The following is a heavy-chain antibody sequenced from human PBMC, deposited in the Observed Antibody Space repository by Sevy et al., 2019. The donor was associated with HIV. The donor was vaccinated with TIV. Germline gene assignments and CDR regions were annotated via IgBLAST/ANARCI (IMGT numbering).Heavy chain of an antibody. CDR1: GFTFNSYW. Sequence: GGSLRLSCAASGFTFNSYWMSWVRQAPGKGLEWVANIKQDGSEKYYVDSVKGRFTISRDNSQNSLFLQMNTLRAEDTLVYYCSKVGSPYDTYYYYYGMDVGGQGTTVTVSS. CDR2: IKQDGSEK. D-gene: IGHD5-12*01. V-gene: IGHV3-7*01. J-gene: IGHJ6*02. CDR3: SKVGSPYDTYYYYYGMDV.